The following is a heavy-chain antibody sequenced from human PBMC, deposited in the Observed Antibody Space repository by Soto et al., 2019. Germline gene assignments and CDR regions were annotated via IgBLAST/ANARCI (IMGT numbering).Heavy chain of an antibody. J-gene: IGHJ4*02. Sequence: SGGSLRLSCAASGFTFSSYGMHWVRQAPGQGLEWVAVISYDGSNKRYVDSVKGRFSISRDNSKNTVYLQMNSLRAEDSGVYYCAKAPLTDYWGQGTLVTLSS. V-gene: IGHV3-30*18. CDR1: GFTFSSYG. CDR2: ISYDGSNK. CDR3: AKAPLTDY.